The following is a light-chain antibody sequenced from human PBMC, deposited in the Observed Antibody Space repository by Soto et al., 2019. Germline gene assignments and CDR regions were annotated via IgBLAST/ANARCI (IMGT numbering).Light chain of an antibody. CDR1: QSVLYSSNNKNY. V-gene: IGKV4-1*01. CDR2: WAS. CDR3: QQYYTIPYT. Sequence: DIVMTQSPDSLAVSLGERATINCKSSQSVLYSSNNKNYLAWYQQKPGQPPNLLIYWASTRESGVPDRFSGSGSGTDFTLTISSLQAEDVAVYYCQQYYTIPYTFGQGTKLEI. J-gene: IGKJ2*01.